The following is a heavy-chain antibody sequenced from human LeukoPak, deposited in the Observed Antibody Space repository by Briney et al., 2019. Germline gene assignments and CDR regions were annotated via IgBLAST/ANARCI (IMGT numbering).Heavy chain of an antibody. V-gene: IGHV1-18*01. Sequence: ASVKVSCKASGYTFTRHGISWVRQAPGQGLEWMGRISAYNGDTKYAQNFQGRVTITTDTSTTTAYMELRSLGSDDTAVYYCARDPWNTSGNYPYFDYWGQGTLVTVSS. CDR3: ARDPWNTSGNYPYFDY. D-gene: IGHD3-22*01. J-gene: IGHJ4*02. CDR1: GYTFTRHG. CDR2: ISAYNGDT.